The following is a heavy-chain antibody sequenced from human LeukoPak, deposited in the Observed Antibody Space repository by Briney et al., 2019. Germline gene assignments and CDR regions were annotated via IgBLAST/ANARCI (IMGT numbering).Heavy chain of an antibody. CDR2: INPNSGGT. CDR1: GYTFTDYY. CDR3: AREEVIAAAGPTLDY. V-gene: IGHV1-2*02. Sequence: ASVKVSCKASGYTFTDYYMHWVRQAPGPGLEWMGWINPNSGGTNYAQKFQGRVTMTRDTSISTAYMELSRLRSDDTAVFYCAREEVIAAAGPTLDYWGQGALVTVSS. D-gene: IGHD6-13*01. J-gene: IGHJ4*02.